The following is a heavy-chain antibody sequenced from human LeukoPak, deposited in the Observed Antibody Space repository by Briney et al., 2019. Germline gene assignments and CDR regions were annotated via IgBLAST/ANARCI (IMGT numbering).Heavy chain of an antibody. Sequence: GASVKVSCKASGYTFTSYYMHWVRQAPGQGLEWMGWINPNSGVTNYAQKLQGGVTITRDTSIDTAYMQLSRLRSDDTAVYYCAKDRYGDYEAPFHYYMDAWGRGTTVTVSS. CDR3: AKDRYGDYEAPFHYYMDA. J-gene: IGHJ6*03. D-gene: IGHD5-12*01. CDR1: GYTFTSYY. V-gene: IGHV1-2*02. CDR2: INPNSGVT.